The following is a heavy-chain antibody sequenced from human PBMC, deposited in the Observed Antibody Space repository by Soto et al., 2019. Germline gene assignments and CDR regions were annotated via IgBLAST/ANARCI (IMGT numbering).Heavy chain of an antibody. CDR3: AKDKGFYY. J-gene: IGHJ4*02. CDR2: ISYDGSNK. CDR1: GFTFSSYG. V-gene: IGHV3-30*18. Sequence: QVQLVESGGGVVRPGRSLRLSCAASGFTFSSYGMHWVRQAPGKGLEWVAVISYDGSNKYYADSVKGRFTISRDNSKNTLYLQMNSLRAEDTAVYYCAKDKGFYYWGQGTLVTVSS.